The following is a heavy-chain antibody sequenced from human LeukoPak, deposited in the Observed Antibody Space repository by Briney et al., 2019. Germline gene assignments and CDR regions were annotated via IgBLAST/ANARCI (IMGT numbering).Heavy chain of an antibody. V-gene: IGHV1-2*02. CDR3: ARVIEGGDSSSSEHFYYYYYYYMDV. CDR1: GYTFTGYY. J-gene: IGHJ6*03. CDR2: INPNSGGT. D-gene: IGHD6-6*01. Sequence: ASVKVSCKASGYTFTGYYMHWVRQAPGQGLEWMGWINPNSGGTNYAQKFQGRVTMTRDTSISTAYMELSRLRSDDTAVYYCARVIEGGDSSSSEHFYYYYYYYMDVWGKGTTVTVSS.